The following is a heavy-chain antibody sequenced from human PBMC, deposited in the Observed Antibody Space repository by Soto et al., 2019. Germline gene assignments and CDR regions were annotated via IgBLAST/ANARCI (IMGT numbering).Heavy chain of an antibody. CDR1: GFTFSSYA. D-gene: IGHD2-15*01. CDR3: AKDLSRSVVTGYYYYYYGMDV. Sequence: PGGSLRLSCAASGFTFSSYAMSWVRQAPGQGLEWVSAISGSGGSTYYADSVKGRFTISRDNSKNTLYLQMNSLRAEDTAVYYCAKDLSRSVVTGYYYYYYGMDVWGQGTTVTVSS. V-gene: IGHV3-23*01. J-gene: IGHJ6*02. CDR2: ISGSGGST.